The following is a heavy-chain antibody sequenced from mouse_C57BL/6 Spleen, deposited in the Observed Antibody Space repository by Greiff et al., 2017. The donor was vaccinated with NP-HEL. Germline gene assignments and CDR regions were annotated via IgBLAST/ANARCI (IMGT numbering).Heavy chain of an antibody. V-gene: IGHV1-59*01. Sequence: QVQLQQPGAELVRPGTSVKLSCKASGYTFTSYWMHWVKQRPGQGLEWIGVIDPSDSYTNYNQKFKGKATLTVDTSSSTAYMQLSSLTSEDSAVYYCARDDGYYEYWGQGTSVTVSS. D-gene: IGHD2-3*01. CDR1: GYTFTSYW. CDR2: IDPSDSYT. CDR3: ARDDGYYEY. J-gene: IGHJ4*01.